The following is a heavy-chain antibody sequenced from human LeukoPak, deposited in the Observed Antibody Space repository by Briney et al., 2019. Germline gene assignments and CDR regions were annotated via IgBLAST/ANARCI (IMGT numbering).Heavy chain of an antibody. J-gene: IGHJ3*02. CDR3: ATGGYYDSSGYHDAFDI. V-gene: IGHV4-34*01. D-gene: IGHD3-22*01. CDR1: GGSFSGYY. Sequence: SETLSLTCAVYGGSFSGYYWRWIRQPPGKGLEWIGEINHSGSTNYNPSLKSRVTISVDTSKNQFSLKLSSVTAADTAVYYCATGGYYDSSGYHDAFDIWGQGTMVTVSS. CDR2: INHSGST.